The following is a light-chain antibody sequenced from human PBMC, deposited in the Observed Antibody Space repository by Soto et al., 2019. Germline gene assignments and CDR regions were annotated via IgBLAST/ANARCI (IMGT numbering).Light chain of an antibody. CDR3: QQYGSSPGK. J-gene: IGKJ1*01. CDR1: QSISSY. CDR2: GAS. V-gene: IGKV3-20*01. Sequence: EIVLTQSPGTLSLSPGERATLSCRASQSISSYLAWYQQKPGQAPRLLIYGASSRATGIPDRFSGSGSGTDFTLTLSRLEHEDFAVYYCQQYGSSPGKFGQGTKGDIK.